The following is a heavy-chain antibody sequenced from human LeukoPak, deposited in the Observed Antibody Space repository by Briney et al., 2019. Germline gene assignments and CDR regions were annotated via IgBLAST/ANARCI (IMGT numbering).Heavy chain of an antibody. CDR2: ISSGGSTI. CDR3: ARDHSGWSIID. V-gene: IGHV3-11*01. CDR1: GFTFSDYY. J-gene: IGHJ4*02. Sequence: GGSLRLSCAASGFTFSDYYMSWIRQAPGKGLEWVSYISSGGSTIYYADSVKGRFTISRDNAKNSLYLQMDSLRAEDTAVYYCARDHSGWSIIDRGQGTLVTVSS. D-gene: IGHD6-19*01.